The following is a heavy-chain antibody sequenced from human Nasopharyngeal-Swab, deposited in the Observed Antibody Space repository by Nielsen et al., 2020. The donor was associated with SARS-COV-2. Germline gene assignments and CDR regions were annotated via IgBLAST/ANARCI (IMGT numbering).Heavy chain of an antibody. V-gene: IGHV1-3*01. CDR1: GYTFITYA. J-gene: IGHJ6*02. Sequence: ASVKVSCKASGYTFITYAMHWVRQAPGQRLEWMGWINAGNGNTKYSQKFQGRVTITRDTSASTAYMELSSLRSEDTAVYYCARFVESSSWYGYYYGMDVWGQGTSDTVSS. CDR2: INAGNGNT. D-gene: IGHD6-13*01. CDR3: ARFVESSSWYGYYYGMDV.